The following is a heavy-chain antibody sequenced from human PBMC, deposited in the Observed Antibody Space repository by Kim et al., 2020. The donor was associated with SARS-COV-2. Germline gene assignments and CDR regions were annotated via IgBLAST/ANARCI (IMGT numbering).Heavy chain of an antibody. CDR3: ASGSTSFINYAMDV. CDR2: MYTNESP. Sequence: SETLSLTCTVSGDSISSYYWTWIRQPAGKGLEWIGRMYTNESPNYDPSLKSRVTMSVDTSKNQFSLKLSSVTAADMAVYYCASGSTSFINYAMDVWGQGTTVTVSS. J-gene: IGHJ6*02. V-gene: IGHV4-4*07. D-gene: IGHD6-13*01. CDR1: GDSISSYY.